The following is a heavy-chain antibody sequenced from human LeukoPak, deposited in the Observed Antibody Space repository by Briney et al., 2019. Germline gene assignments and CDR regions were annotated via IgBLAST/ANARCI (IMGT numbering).Heavy chain of an antibody. D-gene: IGHD3-22*01. Sequence: PGWAVTLSFLACRLIFSQYVLSWLRQAPGRGLEWVSAISGSGGSTYYADSVKGRFTISRDNSKNTLYLQMNSLRAEDTAVYYCAKDTYDNSIWGQGTLVTVSS. V-gene: IGHV3-23*01. J-gene: IGHJ4*02. CDR2: ISGSGGST. CDR1: RLIFSQYV. CDR3: AKDTYDNSI.